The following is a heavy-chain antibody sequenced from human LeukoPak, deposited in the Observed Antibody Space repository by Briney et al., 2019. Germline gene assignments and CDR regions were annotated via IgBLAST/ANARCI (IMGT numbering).Heavy chain of an antibody. CDR3: ARDPGYGDYGAFDI. D-gene: IGHD4-17*01. J-gene: IGHJ3*02. CDR2: IIPIFGTA. CDR1: GGTFSSYA. Sequence: SVKVSCKASGGTFSSYAISWVRQAPGQGLEWMGRIIPIFGTANYAQKFQGRVTITTDESTSTAYMELSSLRSEDTAAYYCARDPGYGDYGAFDIWGQGTMVTVSS. V-gene: IGHV1-69*05.